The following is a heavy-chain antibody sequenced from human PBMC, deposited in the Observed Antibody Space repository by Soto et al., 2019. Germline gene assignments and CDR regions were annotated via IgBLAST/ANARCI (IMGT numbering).Heavy chain of an antibody. Sequence: GGSLRLSCAASGFTFSSYAMSWVRQAPGKGLEWVSAISGSGGSTYYADSVKGRFTISRDNSKNTLYLQMNSLRAEDTAVYYCAKTPLEQWLFRSIGYWGQGTLVTVSS. V-gene: IGHV3-23*01. CDR2: ISGSGGST. J-gene: IGHJ4*02. CDR1: GFTFSSYA. CDR3: AKTPLEQWLFRSIGY. D-gene: IGHD6-19*01.